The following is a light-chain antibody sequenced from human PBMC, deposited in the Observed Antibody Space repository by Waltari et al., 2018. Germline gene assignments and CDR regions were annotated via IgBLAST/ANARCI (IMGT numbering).Light chain of an antibody. V-gene: IGKV1-16*02. CDR1: QAISTF. CDR3: QRYSTFPPT. CDR2: AAS. J-gene: IGKJ4*01. Sequence: DIQMTQSPSSLSPSVGDRVILTCRASQAISTFLAWFQLKPGKAPKSLIYAASTLQTGVSSNFSGSGSGTDFTLTISSLQPGDCATYYCQRYSTFPPTFGGGTRVEI.